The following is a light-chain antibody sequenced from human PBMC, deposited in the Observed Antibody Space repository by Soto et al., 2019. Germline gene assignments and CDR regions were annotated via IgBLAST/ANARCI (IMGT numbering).Light chain of an antibody. CDR3: SSYASSSTLVL. J-gene: IGLJ2*01. CDR1: SSDVGGYNY. CDR2: DVT. Sequence: QSALTQPASVSESPGQSITIPCAGTSSDVGGYNYVSWYQQYPGKAPKLIIYDVTNRHSGVSNRFSGSKSGNTAYLTISGLQAEDEANYYCSSYASSSTLVLFGGGTKLTV. V-gene: IGLV2-14*01.